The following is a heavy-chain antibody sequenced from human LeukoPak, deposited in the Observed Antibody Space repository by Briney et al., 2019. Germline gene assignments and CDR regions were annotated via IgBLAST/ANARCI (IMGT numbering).Heavy chain of an antibody. Sequence: SETLSLTCAVYGGSFSGYYWSWLRQPPGKGLEWIGEINHSGSTNYNPSLKSRVTISVDTSKSQFSLKLNSMTAADTAVYYCARGAQTYYDKAPVDYWGQGTLATVSS. CDR3: ARGAQTYYDKAPVDY. V-gene: IGHV4-34*01. D-gene: IGHD3-22*01. CDR1: GGSFSGYY. CDR2: INHSGST. J-gene: IGHJ4*02.